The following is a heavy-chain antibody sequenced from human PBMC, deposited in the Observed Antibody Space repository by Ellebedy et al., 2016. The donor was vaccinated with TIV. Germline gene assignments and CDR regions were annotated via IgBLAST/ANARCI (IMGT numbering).Heavy chain of an antibody. D-gene: IGHD3-10*01. CDR1: GFTFSSYG. V-gene: IGHV3-30*02. CDR3: VIKPMVRG. Sequence: GESLKISCAASGFTFSSYGMHWVRQAPGKGLEWVAFIRYDGSNKYYADSVKGRFTISRDNSKNTLYLQMNSLRAEDTAVYYCVIKPMVRGWGQGTLVTVSS. CDR2: IRYDGSNK. J-gene: IGHJ4*02.